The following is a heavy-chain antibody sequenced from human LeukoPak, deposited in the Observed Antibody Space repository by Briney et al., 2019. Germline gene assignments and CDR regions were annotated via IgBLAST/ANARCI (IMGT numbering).Heavy chain of an antibody. D-gene: IGHD3-22*01. J-gene: IGHJ3*02. CDR3: ARDLYDSSGYYYDAFDI. V-gene: IGHV1-18*01. CDR1: GYTFTSYG. CDR2: ISAYNGNT. Sequence: ASVKVSCKASGYTFTSYGISWVRQAPGQGLEWMGWISAYNGNTHYAQKLQGRVTMTTDTSTSTAYMELRSLRSDDTAVYYCARDLYDSSGYYYDAFDIWGQGTMVTVSS.